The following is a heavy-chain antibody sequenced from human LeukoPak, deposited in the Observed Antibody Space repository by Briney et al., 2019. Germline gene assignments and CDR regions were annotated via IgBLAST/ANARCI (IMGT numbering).Heavy chain of an antibody. Sequence: SETLSLTCTVSGGSISSYYWSWIRQPPGKGLEWIGYIYYSGSTNYKPSLKSRVTISVDTSKNQFSLKLSSVTAADTAVYYCARDAVPGGTVTNNWFDPWGQGTLVTVSS. CDR2: IYYSGST. CDR1: GGSISSYY. D-gene: IGHD4-17*01. J-gene: IGHJ5*02. V-gene: IGHV4-59*01. CDR3: ARDAVPGGTVTNNWFDP.